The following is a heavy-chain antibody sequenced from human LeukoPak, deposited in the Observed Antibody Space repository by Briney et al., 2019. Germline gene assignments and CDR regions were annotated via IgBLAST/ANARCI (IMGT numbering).Heavy chain of an antibody. J-gene: IGHJ4*02. CDR1: GFTFSGHE. V-gene: IGHV3-48*03. D-gene: IGHD3-10*01. CDR3: ARTFRGIDY. CDR2: ISSGGTTI. Sequence: TGGSLRLSCAVSGFTFSGHEVNWVRQAPGKGLEWVSYISSGGTTIYYADSVKGRFTISRDNAKNSLYLQMNSLRAEDTAVYYCARTFRGIDYWGQGTLVTVSS.